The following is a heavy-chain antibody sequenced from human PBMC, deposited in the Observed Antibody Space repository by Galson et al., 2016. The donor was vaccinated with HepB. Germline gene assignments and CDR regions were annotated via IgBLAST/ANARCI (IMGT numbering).Heavy chain of an antibody. CDR3: TTYRGPTCTFFDY. D-gene: IGHD4-11*01. Sequence: SLRLSCAASRFTFSNFWMVWVRQAPGKGLEWVANIDRDGSETNYVDSVKGRFTISRDNAKNSLYLQMNNLRAEDTATYYCTTYRGPTCTFFDYWGQGTLVTVSS. CDR1: RFTFSNFW. V-gene: IGHV3-7*01. CDR2: IDRDGSET. J-gene: IGHJ4*02.